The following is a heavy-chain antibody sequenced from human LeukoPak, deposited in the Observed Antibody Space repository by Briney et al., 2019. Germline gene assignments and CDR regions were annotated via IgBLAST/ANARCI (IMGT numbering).Heavy chain of an antibody. Sequence: PSQTLSLTCSVSGGSISSGSYYWTWIRQPAGKGLEWVGRIYTSGSTNYNPSLKSRVTISVDTSKNQFSLKLSSVTAADTAVYYCARGKGYDSSPGAFDIWGQGTMVTVSS. CDR1: GGSISSGSYY. D-gene: IGHD3-22*01. CDR2: IYTSGST. J-gene: IGHJ3*02. CDR3: ARGKGYDSSPGAFDI. V-gene: IGHV4-61*02.